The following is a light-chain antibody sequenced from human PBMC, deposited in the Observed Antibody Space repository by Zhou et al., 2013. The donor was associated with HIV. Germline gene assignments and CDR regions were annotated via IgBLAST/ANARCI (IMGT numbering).Light chain of an antibody. V-gene: IGKV1-39*01. J-gene: IGKJ4*01. Sequence: DIRLTQSPSSLSASAGDRVTFTCRASENINKFLNWYQQKPGKAPNLLIYSVSNLQSGVPSRFSGSGSGTNFTLTIDNLQPEDFATYFCQQSFSSLPLTFGGGTKVEV. CDR1: ENINKF. CDR2: SVS. CDR3: QQSFSSLPLT.